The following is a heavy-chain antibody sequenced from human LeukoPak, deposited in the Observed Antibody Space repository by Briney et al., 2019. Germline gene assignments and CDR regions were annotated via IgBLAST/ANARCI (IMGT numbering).Heavy chain of an antibody. CDR1: GLTFSSYW. D-gene: IGHD3-10*01. CDR3: ARYYGSGTSLGY. J-gene: IGHJ4*02. Sequence: GGSLRLSCAASGLTFSSYWMHWVRQASGKGLVWVSRINSDGSSTSYADSVKGRFTISRDNAKNTLYLQMNSLRAEDTAVYYCARYYGSGTSLGYWGQGTLVTVSS. CDR2: INSDGSST. V-gene: IGHV3-74*01.